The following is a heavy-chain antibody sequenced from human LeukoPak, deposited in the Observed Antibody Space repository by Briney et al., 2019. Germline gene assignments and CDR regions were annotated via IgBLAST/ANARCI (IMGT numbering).Heavy chain of an antibody. CDR3: ARETPLLWFGELLSGFDP. Sequence: GASVKVSCKASGYTFTGYYMHWVRQAPGQGLEWMEWINPNSGGTNYAQKFQGRVTMTRDTSISTAYMELSRLRSDDTAVYYCARETPLLWFGELLSGFDPWGQGTLVTVSS. J-gene: IGHJ5*02. CDR1: GYTFTGYY. CDR2: INPNSGGT. V-gene: IGHV1-2*02. D-gene: IGHD3-10*01.